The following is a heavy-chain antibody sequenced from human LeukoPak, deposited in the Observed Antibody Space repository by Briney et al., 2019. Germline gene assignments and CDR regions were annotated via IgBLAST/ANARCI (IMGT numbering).Heavy chain of an antibody. CDR1: GYTFTSYG. CDR2: ISAYNGNT. Sequence: ASVKVSCKASGYTFTSYGISWVRQAPGQGLEWMGWISAYNGNTNYAQKLQGRVTMTTDTSTSTAYMELRSLRSDDTAVYYCARVSPYYYDSSGYYFARFFDPWGQGTLVTVSS. CDR3: ARVSPYYYDSSGYYFARFFDP. J-gene: IGHJ5*02. V-gene: IGHV1-18*01. D-gene: IGHD3-22*01.